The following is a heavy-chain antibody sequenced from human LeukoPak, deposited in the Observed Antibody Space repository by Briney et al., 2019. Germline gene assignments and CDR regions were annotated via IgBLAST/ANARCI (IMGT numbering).Heavy chain of an antibody. Sequence: GGSLRLSCAASGFTFSSFEVNWVRQAPGKGLEWISHISHTFDIKYADSVKGRFTISRDNAKNSQYLQMTSLRAQDTGIYYCARSSGSYRPFDSWGQGTLVIVSS. CDR2: ISHTFDI. V-gene: IGHV3-48*03. D-gene: IGHD3-22*01. CDR3: ARSSGSYRPFDS. CDR1: GFTFSSFE. J-gene: IGHJ4*02.